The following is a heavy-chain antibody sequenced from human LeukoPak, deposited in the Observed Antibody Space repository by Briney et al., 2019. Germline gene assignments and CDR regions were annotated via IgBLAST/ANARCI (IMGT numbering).Heavy chain of an antibody. Sequence: GGSLRLSCAASGFTFSDYYMSWIRQAPGRGLEWVSYISSSGSTIYYADSVKGRFTISRDNAKNSLYLQMNSLRAEDTAVYYCARDRAAVAGNNWFDPWGQGTLVTVSS. CDR1: GFTFSDYY. D-gene: IGHD6-19*01. V-gene: IGHV3-11*01. J-gene: IGHJ5*02. CDR3: ARDRAAVAGNNWFDP. CDR2: ISSSGSTI.